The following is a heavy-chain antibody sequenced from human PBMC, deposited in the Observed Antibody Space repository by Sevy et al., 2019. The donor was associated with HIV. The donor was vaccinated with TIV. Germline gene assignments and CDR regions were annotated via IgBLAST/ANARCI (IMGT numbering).Heavy chain of an antibody. Sequence: ASVKVSCKVSGYTLTKLSMHWVRQAPGKGLEWMGGFDPEDGETIYAQKFQGRVTMTEDTSTDTAYMELSSLRSEDTAVYYCATPKYVGYDYESHDIWGQGTMVTV. J-gene: IGHJ3*02. D-gene: IGHD5-12*01. CDR1: GYTLTKLS. V-gene: IGHV1-24*01. CDR3: ATPKYVGYDYESHDI. CDR2: FDPEDGET.